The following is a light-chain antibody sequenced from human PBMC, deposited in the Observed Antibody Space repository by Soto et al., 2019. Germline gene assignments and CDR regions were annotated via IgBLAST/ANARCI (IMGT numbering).Light chain of an antibody. V-gene: IGKV3-20*01. CDR2: SAS. CDR1: QTVTSSH. CDR3: QRYGG. Sequence: EIVLTQSPGTLSLSPGERATLSCRASQTVTSSHLAWYQQKPGQAPRLLIYSASSRATGIPDRFSSSGCGKDFPLTSRRLEHEDVAVYCRQRYGGFGQGTKVDIK. J-gene: IGKJ1*01.